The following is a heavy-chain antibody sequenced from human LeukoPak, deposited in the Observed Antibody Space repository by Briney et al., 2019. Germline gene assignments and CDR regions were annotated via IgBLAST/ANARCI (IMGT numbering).Heavy chain of an antibody. J-gene: IGHJ6*02. CDR1: GFTFSSYW. CDR3: ARGGGLDV. CDR2: INNNGNVN. D-gene: IGHD3-16*01. V-gene: IGHV3-7*03. Sequence: GGSLRLSCAASGFTFSSYWMNWARQAPGKGLEWVASINNNGNVNYYVDSVKGRFTISRDNAKNSLYLQMSNLRAEDTAVYFCARGGGLDVWGQGATVTVSS.